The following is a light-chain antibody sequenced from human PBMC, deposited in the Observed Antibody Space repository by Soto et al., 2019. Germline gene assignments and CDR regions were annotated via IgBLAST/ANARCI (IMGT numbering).Light chain of an antibody. CDR1: QTIGNY. Sequence: IRMTQSPSSLSASVGDRVTVTCRASQTIGNYLNWYHQKPGKAPELLISLAFTLQSGVPSRFSASGSGTDFTLTISSLQPEDFGTYYCQQCYIGPRTFGPGTTVEIK. V-gene: IGKV1-39*01. CDR2: LAF. CDR3: QQCYIGPRT. J-gene: IGKJ2*01.